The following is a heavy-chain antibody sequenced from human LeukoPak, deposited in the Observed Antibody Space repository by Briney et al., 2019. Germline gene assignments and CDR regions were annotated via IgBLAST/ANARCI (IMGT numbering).Heavy chain of an antibody. CDR2: INHSGST. D-gene: IGHD1-26*01. Sequence: SETLSLTCAVYGGSFSGYYWSWIRQPPGKGLEWIGEINHSGSTNYKPSLKSRVTISVDTSKNQFSLKLSSVTAADTAVYYCARGPYSGSSNGMDVWGQGTTVTVFS. J-gene: IGHJ6*02. CDR1: GGSFSGYY. CDR3: ARGPYSGSSNGMDV. V-gene: IGHV4-34*01.